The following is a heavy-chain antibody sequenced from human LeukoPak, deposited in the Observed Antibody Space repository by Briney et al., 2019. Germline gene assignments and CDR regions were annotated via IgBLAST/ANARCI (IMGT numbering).Heavy chain of an antibody. CDR2: INSDGSST. Sequence: GGSLRLSCAASGFTFSSYWMHWVRQAPGKGLVWVSRINSDGSSTRYADSEKGRFTISRDNSKNTLYLQMNSLRAEDTAVYYCARDLLGGPLGLHYGMDVWGQGTTVTVSS. CDR3: ARDLLGGPLGLHYGMDV. J-gene: IGHJ6*02. CDR1: GFTFSSYW. D-gene: IGHD4-11*01. V-gene: IGHV3-74*01.